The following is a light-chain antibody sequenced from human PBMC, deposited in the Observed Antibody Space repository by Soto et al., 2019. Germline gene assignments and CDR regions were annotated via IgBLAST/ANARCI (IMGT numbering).Light chain of an antibody. CDR2: GAS. CDR3: QQYNNWPLT. CDR1: QSVNSN. J-gene: IGKJ4*01. V-gene: IGKV3-15*01. Sequence: EIAMTQSPATLSVSPGERATLSCRASQSVNSNLAWYQQKPGQAPRLLIYGASTRATGIPARFSGSGSGTEVTVTISRLQSEDFAVYYCQQYNNWPLTFGGGTKVEIQ.